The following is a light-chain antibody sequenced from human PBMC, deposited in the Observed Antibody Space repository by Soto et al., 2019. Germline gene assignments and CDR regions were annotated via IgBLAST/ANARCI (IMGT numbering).Light chain of an antibody. V-gene: IGLV1-40*01. CDR3: LSYDSSLSVV. Sequence: QSVLTQPPSVSGAPGQRVTISCTGSSSNIGAGYDVHWYQKLPGTAPKLLIYGNINRPSGVPDRFSGSKSGTSASLAITGLQAEDEADYYCLSYDSSLSVVFGGGTKLPVL. CDR2: GNI. J-gene: IGLJ2*01. CDR1: SSNIGAGYD.